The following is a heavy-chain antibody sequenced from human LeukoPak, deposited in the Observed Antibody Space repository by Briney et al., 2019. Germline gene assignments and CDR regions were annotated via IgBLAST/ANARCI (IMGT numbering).Heavy chain of an antibody. V-gene: IGHV4-31*03. CDR2: IYPSGRL. J-gene: IGHJ4*02. CDR1: GASFSSGDQY. D-gene: IGHD3-22*01. CDR3: SRGLDSRKLGY. Sequence: SETLSLTCTVSGASFSSGDQYWNWIRQSPGKGLEWIGSIYPSGRLYNNPSLESRVTISIDTSKNHFSLNLDSLTAADTAVYFCSRGLDSRKLGYWGQGTLVTVCS.